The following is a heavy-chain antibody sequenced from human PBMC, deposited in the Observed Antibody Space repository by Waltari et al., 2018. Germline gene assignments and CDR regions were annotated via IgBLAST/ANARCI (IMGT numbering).Heavy chain of an antibody. D-gene: IGHD6-6*01. CDR3: ARDSIAARPSGWFDP. J-gene: IGHJ5*02. CDR1: GGSISSSSYY. V-gene: IGHV4-39*07. CDR2: IYYSGST. Sequence: QLQLQESGPGLVKPSETLSLTCTVSGGSISSSSYYWGWIRQPPGKGLEWIGSIYYSGSTYYNPSLKSRVTISVDTSKNQFSLKLSSVTAADTAVYYCARDSIAARPSGWFDPWGQGTLVTVSS.